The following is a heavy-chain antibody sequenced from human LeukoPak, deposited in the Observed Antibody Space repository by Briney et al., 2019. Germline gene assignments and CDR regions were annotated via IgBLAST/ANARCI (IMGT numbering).Heavy chain of an antibody. Sequence: SETLSLTCTISGGSISSYYWSWIRQPPGKGLEWIGYIYYSGTTGYNPSLKSRVTISVHTSKNQFSLKLNSVTAADTAVYYCARQGGQWPSYYYGMDVWGQGTTVTVSS. D-gene: IGHD6-19*01. CDR3: ARQGGQWPSYYYGMDV. CDR1: GGSISSYY. CDR2: IYYSGTT. V-gene: IGHV4-59*08. J-gene: IGHJ6*02.